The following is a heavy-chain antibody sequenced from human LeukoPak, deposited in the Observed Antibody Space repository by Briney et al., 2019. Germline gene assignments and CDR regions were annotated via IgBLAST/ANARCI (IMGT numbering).Heavy chain of an antibody. D-gene: IGHD1-26*01. J-gene: IGHJ4*02. V-gene: IGHV4-39*01. CDR2: IYYSGST. Sequence: SETLSLTCTVSGGSISSGNYYWNWIRQPPGKGLEWIGSIYYSGSTYYNPSLRSRVTVSVDTSKNQFSLKLSSVTATDTAVYYCARSGTYYRTFDFWGQGTLVTVSS. CDR1: GGSISSGNYY. CDR3: ARSGTYYRTFDF.